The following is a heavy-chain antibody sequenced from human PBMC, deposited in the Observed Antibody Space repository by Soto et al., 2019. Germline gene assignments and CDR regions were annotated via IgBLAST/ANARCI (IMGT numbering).Heavy chain of an antibody. D-gene: IGHD6-19*01. CDR2: INHSGST. CDR3: ARGRAVAGIFRSHVSLDY. CDR1: GGSFSGYY. Sequence: SETLSLTCAVYGGSFSGYYWSWIRQPPGKGLEWIGEINHSGSTNYNPSLKSRVTISVDTSKNQFSLKLSSVTAADTAVYYCARGRAVAGIFRSHVSLDYWGQGTLVTVSS. J-gene: IGHJ4*02. V-gene: IGHV4-34*01.